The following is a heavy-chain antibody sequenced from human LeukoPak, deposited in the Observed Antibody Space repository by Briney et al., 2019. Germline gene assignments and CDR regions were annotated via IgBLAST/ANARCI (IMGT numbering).Heavy chain of an antibody. Sequence: SQTLSLTCTVSGGSISSGSYYWSWIRQPAGKGLEWIGRIYTSGSTNYNPSLKSRVTISVDTSKSQFSLKLSSVTAADTAVYYCARELGYYYYYMDVWGKGTTVTVSS. V-gene: IGHV4-61*02. D-gene: IGHD6-13*01. CDR2: IYTSGST. CDR3: ARELGYYYYYMDV. CDR1: GGSISSGSYY. J-gene: IGHJ6*03.